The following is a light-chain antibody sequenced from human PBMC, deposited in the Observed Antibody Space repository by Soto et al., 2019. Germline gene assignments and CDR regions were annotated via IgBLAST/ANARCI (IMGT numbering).Light chain of an antibody. Sequence: DIQLTQSPSFLSASVGDRVTITCRASQGISSYLAWYQQKPGKAPKLLIFDASNLESGVPARFSGSGSGTDFTLTISSLEPEDFAVYYCQQRSNWPLITFGQGTRLEIK. J-gene: IGKJ5*01. V-gene: IGKV1-9*01. CDR3: QQRSNWPLIT. CDR1: QGISSY. CDR2: DAS.